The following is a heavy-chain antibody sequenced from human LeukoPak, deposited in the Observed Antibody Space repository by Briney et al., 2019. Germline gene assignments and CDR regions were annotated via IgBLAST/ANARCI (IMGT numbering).Heavy chain of an antibody. Sequence: TGGSLRLSCAVSGFTFSSYRMTWVRQAPGKGLEWVSSISSSSSYIYYEDSVKGRFTISRDNAKNSLYLQMNSLRAEDTAVYYCAKDSSSSNPYYGMDVWGQGTTVTVSS. CDR2: ISSSSSYI. D-gene: IGHD6-6*01. CDR3: AKDSSSSNPYYGMDV. J-gene: IGHJ6*02. CDR1: GFTFSSYR. V-gene: IGHV3-21*01.